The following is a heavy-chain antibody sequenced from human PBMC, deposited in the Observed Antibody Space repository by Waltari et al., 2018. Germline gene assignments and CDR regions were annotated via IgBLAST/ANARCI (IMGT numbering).Heavy chain of an antibody. J-gene: IGHJ4*02. V-gene: IGHV2-26*02. Sequence: QVTLKESGPVLVKPTETLTLTCTVSGFSPNNIRVGVSWIRQPPGKALEWLAHIFWNDEKSYSTSLKSRLTISKDTSKSQVFLTMTNMDPVDTATYHCARIVGSNLQYFDYWGQGTLVTVSS. CDR2: IFWNDEK. CDR3: ARIVGSNLQYFDY. D-gene: IGHD2-15*01. CDR1: GFSPNNIRVG.